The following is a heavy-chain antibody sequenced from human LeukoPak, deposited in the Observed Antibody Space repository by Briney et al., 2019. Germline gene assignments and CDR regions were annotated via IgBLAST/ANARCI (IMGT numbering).Heavy chain of an antibody. D-gene: IGHD6-19*01. CDR2: ISSSGSTI. CDR1: GFTFSDYY. CDR3: ARCPGYSSGCQYFDY. J-gene: IGHJ4*02. Sequence: GGSLRLSCAASGFTFSDYYMSWIRQAPGKGLEWVSYISSSGSTIYYADSVKGRFTISRDNSKNTLYMQMNSLRAEDTAVYYCARCPGYSSGCQYFDYWGQGTLVTVSS. V-gene: IGHV3-11*04.